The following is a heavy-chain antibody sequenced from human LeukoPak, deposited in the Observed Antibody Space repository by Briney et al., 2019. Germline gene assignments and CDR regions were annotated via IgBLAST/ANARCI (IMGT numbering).Heavy chain of an antibody. Sequence: GGSLLLSCAASGFTFTHYWMSWVRQAPGKGLEWVANINQDGSEKYYVDPVKGRFTISRDNAKNSLNLQMNSLRAEDTAIYYCARDPGSDTAMDTRAGDWGQGTLVTVSS. V-gene: IGHV3-7*01. D-gene: IGHD5-18*01. CDR3: ARDPGSDTAMDTRAGD. CDR2: INQDGSEK. CDR1: GFTFTHYW. J-gene: IGHJ4*02.